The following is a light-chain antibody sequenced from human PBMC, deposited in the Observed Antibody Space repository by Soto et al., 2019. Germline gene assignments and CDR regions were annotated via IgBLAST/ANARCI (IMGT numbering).Light chain of an antibody. V-gene: IGLV1-44*01. CDR2: GSN. Sequence: QSVLAQPPSASGPPGQRVAISCSGTSSNIGSNPVNWFQQLPGTAPKLLIYGSNQRPSGVPDRFSGSKSGTSASLAISGLQSEDEADYYCEAWDDNLYGPVFGGGTKLTVL. CDR1: SSNIGSNP. J-gene: IGLJ2*01. CDR3: EAWDDNLYGPV.